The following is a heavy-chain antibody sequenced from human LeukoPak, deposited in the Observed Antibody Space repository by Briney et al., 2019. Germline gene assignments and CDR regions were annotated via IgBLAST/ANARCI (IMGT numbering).Heavy chain of an antibody. CDR1: GFTFSSYG. D-gene: IGHD3-22*01. CDR3: AKASSGYKLYYYYYMDV. V-gene: IGHV3-30*02. J-gene: IGHJ6*03. Sequence: GGSLRLSCAASGFTFSSYGMHWVRQAPGKGLEWVAFIRCDGSNKYYADSVKGRFTISRDNSKNTLYLQMNSLRAEDAAVYYCAKASSGYKLYYYYYMDVWGKGTTVTVSS. CDR2: IRCDGSNK.